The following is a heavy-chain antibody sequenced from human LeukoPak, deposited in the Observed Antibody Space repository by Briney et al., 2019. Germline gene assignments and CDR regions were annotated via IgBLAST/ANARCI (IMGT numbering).Heavy chain of an antibody. CDR2: ISSSSSSR. CDR3: ARGPASGTHYFGIDY. J-gene: IGHJ4*02. D-gene: IGHD3-9*01. V-gene: IGHV3-48*04. Sequence: GGSLRLSCAASGFTFSIYMMKWVRQAPGKGLEWVSYISSSSSSRDYADSVRGRFTISRDNAKNSLYLQMNSLTAEDTAVYYCARGPASGTHYFGIDYWGQGTLVTVSS. CDR1: GFTFSIYM.